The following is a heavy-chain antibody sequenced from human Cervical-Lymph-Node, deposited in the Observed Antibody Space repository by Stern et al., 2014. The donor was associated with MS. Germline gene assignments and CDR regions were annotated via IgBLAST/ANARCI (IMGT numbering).Heavy chain of an antibody. Sequence: QLQLQESGPRLVRSAETLSLTCSVSAGSISGSRHYWGWIRQPPGKGLEWIGSIYSSGSTYYNPSLNSRITMSVDIPKTQFPLRLTSVTAADTAVYFCASPPDYGDDEYFLHWGQGAQVIVSS. CDR1: AGSISGSRHY. CDR2: IYSSGST. CDR3: ASPPDYGDDEYFLH. J-gene: IGHJ1*01. V-gene: IGHV4-39*01. D-gene: IGHD4-17*01.